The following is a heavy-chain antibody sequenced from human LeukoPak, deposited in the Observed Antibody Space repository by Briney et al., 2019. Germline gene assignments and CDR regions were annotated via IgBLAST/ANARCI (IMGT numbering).Heavy chain of an antibody. Sequence: ASVKVSCKASGGTFSSYAISWVRQAPGQGLEWKGGIIPIFGTANYAQKFQGRVTITADESTSTAYMELSSLRSEDTAVYYCATTAMVTYYYGMDVWGQGTTVTVSS. CDR3: ATTAMVTYYYGMDV. D-gene: IGHD5-18*01. CDR1: GGTFSSYA. J-gene: IGHJ6*02. CDR2: IIPIFGTA. V-gene: IGHV1-69*13.